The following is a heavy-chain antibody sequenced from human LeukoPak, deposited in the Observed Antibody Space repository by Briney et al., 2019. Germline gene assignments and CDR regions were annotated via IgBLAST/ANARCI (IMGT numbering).Heavy chain of an antibody. V-gene: IGHV3-74*01. D-gene: IGHD2-15*01. Sequence: GGSLRLSCAASGFTFSSYWMHWVRQAPGKGLVWVSRISDGGSTTTYADSVKGQFTISRDNSKNTLYLQMNSLGAEDTAVYYCARDGLVVLLDYWGQGTLVTVSS. CDR3: ARDGLVVLLDY. CDR1: GFTFSSYW. J-gene: IGHJ4*02. CDR2: ISDGGSTT.